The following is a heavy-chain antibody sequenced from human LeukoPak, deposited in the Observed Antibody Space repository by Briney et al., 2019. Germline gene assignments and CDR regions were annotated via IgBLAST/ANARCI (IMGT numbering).Heavy chain of an antibody. D-gene: IGHD3-3*01. CDR3: ARAPVTIGTRGGGDY. J-gene: IGHJ4*02. V-gene: IGHV3-30*04. CDR1: GFTFIYT. CDR2: ISNDGGYN. Sequence: GGSLRLSCAASGFTFIYTMHWFRQAPGKGLEWVAVISNDGGYNNYADSVRGRFTISRDNSKNTLYLQMNSLRAEDTAVYYCARAPVTIGTRGGGDYWGQGTLVTVSS.